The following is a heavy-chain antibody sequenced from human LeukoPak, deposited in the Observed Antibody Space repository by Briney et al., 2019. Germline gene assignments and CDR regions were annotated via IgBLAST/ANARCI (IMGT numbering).Heavy chain of an antibody. Sequence: GASVNVSYTPSDYTYSYYGISWVRQAPGQGLEWMGWIRTYNGNTIYAKKLQGRVTMTTDTSTSTAYMELRRLRSDDTAVYYCARSMVRAVTQVASDYWGQGTLVTVS. CDR2: IRTYNGNT. D-gene: IGHD3-10*01. V-gene: IGHV1-18*01. CDR3: ARSMVRAVTQVASDY. CDR1: DYTYSYYG. J-gene: IGHJ4*02.